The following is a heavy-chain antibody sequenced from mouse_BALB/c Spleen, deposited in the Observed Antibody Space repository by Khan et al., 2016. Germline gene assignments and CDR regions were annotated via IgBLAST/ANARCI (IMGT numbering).Heavy chain of an antibody. CDR2: IDHRNGNT. D-gene: IGHD1-1*02. Sequence: VQLQQSGAELVKSGATVKLSCTASGLNIKDTYMHWLKQWPEQGLECIGRIDHRNGNTKYSPKVHGKATITADTYYNTAYLQLRSLTSEDTAVYDCARMVRKWGQGTTLTVSS. CDR3: ARMVRK. J-gene: IGHJ2*01. V-gene: IGHV14-3*02. CDR1: GLNIKDTY.